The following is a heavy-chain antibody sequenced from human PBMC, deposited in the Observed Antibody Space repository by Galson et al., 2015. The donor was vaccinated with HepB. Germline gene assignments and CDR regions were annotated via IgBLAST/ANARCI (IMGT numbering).Heavy chain of an antibody. CDR1: GYTFTTYG. CDR3: AKDYAVTTKSWFDP. J-gene: IGHJ5*02. CDR2: ISAHNGNT. Sequence: SVKVSCKASGYTFTTYGVSWVRQAPGQGLEWMGRISAHNGNTDYVQKLQGRVTMTTDTSTSTAYMELRSLTSDDTAMYYCAKDYAVTTKSWFDPWGQGTLVTVSS. D-gene: IGHD4-17*01. V-gene: IGHV1-18*01.